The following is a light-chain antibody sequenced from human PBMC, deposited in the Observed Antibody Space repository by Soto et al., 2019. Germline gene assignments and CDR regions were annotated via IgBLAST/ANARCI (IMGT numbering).Light chain of an antibody. Sequence: SYELTQPPSVSVAPGQTARITCGGDNIGTKSLHWYQQRPGQAPVLVVYDDSGRPSGIPERFSGSNSGNTATLTISGVEAGDEADYYCQLWDDSGDHLLFGGGTKLTVL. CDR2: DDS. CDR3: QLWDDSGDHLL. V-gene: IGLV3-21*02. CDR1: NIGTKS. J-gene: IGLJ2*01.